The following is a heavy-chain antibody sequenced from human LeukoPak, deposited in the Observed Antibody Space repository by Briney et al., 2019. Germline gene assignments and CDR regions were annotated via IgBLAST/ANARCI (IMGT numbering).Heavy chain of an antibody. V-gene: IGHV3-9*01. D-gene: IGHD3-22*01. J-gene: IGHJ4*02. CDR3: ARDWGVYYDSSGYSHLWYFDK. CDR1: GFTFDDYA. Sequence: GGSLRLSCAASGFTFDDYAMHWVRQAPGKGLEWVSGISWNSGSIGYADSVKGRFTISRDNSKNTLYLQMNSLRAEGTAVYYCARDWGVYYDSSGYSHLWYFDKWGQGTLVTVSS. CDR2: ISWNSGSI.